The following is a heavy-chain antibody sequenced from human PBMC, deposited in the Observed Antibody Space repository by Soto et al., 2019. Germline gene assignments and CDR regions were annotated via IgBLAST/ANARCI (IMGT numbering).Heavy chain of an antibody. CDR1: GFTFSNHR. CDR3: ARDTNGLGY. D-gene: IGHD2-8*01. CDR2: ISNDGRTT. Sequence: PGGSLRLSCAASGFTFSNHRMHWVRQAPGKGLVWVSLISNDGRTTNYADSVRGRFTISRDNAKNTLFLQMNSLGAEDTAVYYCARDTNGLGYWGQGTLVTVSS. J-gene: IGHJ4*02. V-gene: IGHV3-74*01.